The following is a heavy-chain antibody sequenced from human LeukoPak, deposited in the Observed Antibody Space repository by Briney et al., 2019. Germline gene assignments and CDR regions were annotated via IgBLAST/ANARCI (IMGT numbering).Heavy chain of an antibody. CDR3: ARATYDSNGYTANHDY. D-gene: IGHD3-22*01. J-gene: IGHJ4*02. CDR1: GFTFSSYS. CDR2: IYSDDST. V-gene: IGHV3-53*01. Sequence: GGSLRLSCAASGFTFSSYSMNWVRQAPGKGLEWVSVIYSDDSTYYADSVKGRFTISRDNSKNTLYLQMDNLRVEDAAVYYCARATYDSNGYTANHDYWGQGTLVTVSS.